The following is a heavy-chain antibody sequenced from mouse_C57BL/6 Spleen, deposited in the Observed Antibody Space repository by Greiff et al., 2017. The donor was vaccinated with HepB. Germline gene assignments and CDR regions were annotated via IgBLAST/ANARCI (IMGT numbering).Heavy chain of an antibody. V-gene: IGHV5-6*01. CDR3: ARHYAYEGDYAMDY. CDR1: GFTFSSYG. CDR2: ISSGGSYT. Sequence: EVMLVESGGDLVKPGGSLKLSCAASGFTFSSYGMSWVRQTPDKRLEWVATISSGGSYTYYPDSVKGRFTISRDNAKNTLYLQMSSLKSEDTAMYYCARHYAYEGDYAMDYWGQGTSVTVSS. J-gene: IGHJ4*01. D-gene: IGHD2-2*01.